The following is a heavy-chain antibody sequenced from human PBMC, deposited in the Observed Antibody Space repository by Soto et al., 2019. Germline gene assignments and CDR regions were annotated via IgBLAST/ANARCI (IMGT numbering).Heavy chain of an antibody. CDR2: IYSGGNT. CDR3: ARGGIYYVDYGMDV. Sequence: VQLVEFGGGLIQPGGSLRLSCAASGFTVSSNYMSWVRQAPGKGLEWVSVIYSGGNTYYADSVKGRFTISRDNSKNTLYLQMNSLRADETAVYYCARGGIYYVDYGMDVWGQGTTVTVSS. J-gene: IGHJ6*02. D-gene: IGHD1-26*01. V-gene: IGHV3-53*01. CDR1: GFTVSSNY.